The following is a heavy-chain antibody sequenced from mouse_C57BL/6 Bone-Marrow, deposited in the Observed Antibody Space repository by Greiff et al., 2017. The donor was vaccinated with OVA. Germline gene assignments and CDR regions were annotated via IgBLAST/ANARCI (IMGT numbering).Heavy chain of an antibody. V-gene: IGHV1-61*01. CDR1: GYTFTSYW. J-gene: IGHJ2*01. CDR3: ARGKGNYCDY. CDR2: IYPSDSET. Sequence: QVQLQQPGAELVRPGSSVKLSCKASGYTFTSYWMDWVKQRPGQGLEWIGNIYPSDSETHYNQKFKDKATLTVDKSSSTAYMQLSSLTSEDSAVYYCARGKGNYCDYWGQGTTLTVSS.